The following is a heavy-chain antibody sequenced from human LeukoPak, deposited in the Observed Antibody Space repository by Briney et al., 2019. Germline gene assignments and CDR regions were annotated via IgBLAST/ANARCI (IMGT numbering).Heavy chain of an antibody. J-gene: IGHJ6*02. CDR3: AREIYSSGWYSYYYYGMDV. D-gene: IGHD6-19*01. Sequence: ASVKASCKASGYTFTSYDINWVRQATGQGLEWMGWMNPNSGNTGYAQKFQGRVTMTRNTSISTAYMELSSLRSEDTAVYYCAREIYSSGWYSYYYYGMDVWGQGTTVTVSS. CDR1: GYTFTSYD. V-gene: IGHV1-8*01. CDR2: MNPNSGNT.